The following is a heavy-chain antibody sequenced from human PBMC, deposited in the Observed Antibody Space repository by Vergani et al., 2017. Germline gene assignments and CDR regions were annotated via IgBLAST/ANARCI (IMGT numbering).Heavy chain of an antibody. J-gene: IGHJ4*02. CDR3: TRDLGITIFGVVIIGIDY. CDR2: ISGSGGST. V-gene: IGHV3-23*01. CDR1: GFTFSSYA. D-gene: IGHD3-3*01. Sequence: EVQLLESGGGLVQPGGSLRLSCAASGFTFSSYAMSWVRQAPGKGLEWVSAISGSGGSTYYADSVKGRFTISRDNSKNTLYLQMNSLRAEDTAVYYCTRDLGITIFGVVIIGIDYWGQGTLVTVSS.